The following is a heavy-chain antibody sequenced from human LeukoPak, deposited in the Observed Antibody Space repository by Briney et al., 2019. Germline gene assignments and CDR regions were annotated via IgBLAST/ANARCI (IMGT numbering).Heavy chain of an antibody. D-gene: IGHD3-10*01. V-gene: IGHV3-30*02. CDR1: GFTFSTYG. CDR2: IQSNGGSE. J-gene: IGHJ4*02. CDR3: ARDPAGF. Sequence: GGSLRLSCVASGFTFSTYGMHWVRQAPGKGLEWVAFIQSNGGSEFYVDSVEGRFTISRDNSKNTVYLQMSSLRVEDTAVYYCARDPAGFWGQGTLVTVSS.